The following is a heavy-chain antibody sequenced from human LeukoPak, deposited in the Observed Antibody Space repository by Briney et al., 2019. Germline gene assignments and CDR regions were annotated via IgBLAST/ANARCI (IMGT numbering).Heavy chain of an antibody. CDR2: IIPIFGTA. Sequence: SVKVSCKASGYTLTNYGISWVRQAPGQGLEWMGGIIPIFGTANYAQKFQGRVTITADKSTSTAYMELSSLRSEDSAVCYCARDGEMATISAWFDPWGQGTLVTVSS. D-gene: IGHD5-24*01. J-gene: IGHJ5*02. CDR1: GYTLTNYG. V-gene: IGHV1-69*06. CDR3: ARDGEMATISAWFDP.